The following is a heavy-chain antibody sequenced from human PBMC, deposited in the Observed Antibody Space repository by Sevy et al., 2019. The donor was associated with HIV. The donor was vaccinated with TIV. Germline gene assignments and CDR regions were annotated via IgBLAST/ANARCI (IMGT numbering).Heavy chain of an antibody. CDR3: ARGGGRYSGYGGLRYFDY. D-gene: IGHD5-12*01. V-gene: IGHV3-21*01. Sequence: SVKGRFTISRDNAKNSLFLQMNSLRAEDTAVYYCARGGGRYSGYGGLRYFDYWGQGALVTVSS. J-gene: IGHJ4*02.